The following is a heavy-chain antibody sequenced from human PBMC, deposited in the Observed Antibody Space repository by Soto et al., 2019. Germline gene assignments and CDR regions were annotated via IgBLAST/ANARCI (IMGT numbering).Heavy chain of an antibody. D-gene: IGHD6-19*01. J-gene: IGHJ4*02. Sequence: HPGGSLRLSCAASGFTFSSYGMHWVRQAPGKGLEWVAVIWYDGSNKYYADSVKGRFTISRDNSKNTLYLQMNSLRAEDTAVYYCARGVYSSGWSYYFDYWGQGTLVTVSS. CDR1: GFTFSSYG. CDR2: IWYDGSNK. CDR3: ARGVYSSGWSYYFDY. V-gene: IGHV3-33*01.